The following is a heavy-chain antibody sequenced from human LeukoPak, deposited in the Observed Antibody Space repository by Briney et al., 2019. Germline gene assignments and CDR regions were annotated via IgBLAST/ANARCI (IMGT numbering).Heavy chain of an antibody. CDR2: MNPNTGNT. D-gene: IGHD3-3*01. CDR3: ARGPPIFGVVMYHFDY. V-gene: IGHV1-8*03. J-gene: IGHJ4*02. Sequence: ASVKVSCKASGGTFSSYAISWVRQATGQGLEWMGWMNPNTGNTGYAQKFQGRVIISRNTSISTAYMELSSLRSEDTAVYYCARGPPIFGVVMYHFDYWGQGTLVTVSS. CDR1: GGTFSSYA.